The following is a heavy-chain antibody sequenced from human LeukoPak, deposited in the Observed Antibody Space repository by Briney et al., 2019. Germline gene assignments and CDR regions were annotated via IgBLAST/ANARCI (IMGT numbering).Heavy chain of an antibody. J-gene: IGHJ3*02. CDR2: IYYSGST. D-gene: IGHD5-12*01. V-gene: IGHV4-39*01. CDR1: GGSISSSSYY. Sequence: PSETLSLTCTVSGGSISSSSYYWGWIRQPPGKGLEWIGSIYYSGSTYYNPSLKSRVTISVDTSKNQFSLKLSSVTAADTAVYYCARHVVASISDAFDIWGQGTTVTVSS. CDR3: ARHVVASISDAFDI.